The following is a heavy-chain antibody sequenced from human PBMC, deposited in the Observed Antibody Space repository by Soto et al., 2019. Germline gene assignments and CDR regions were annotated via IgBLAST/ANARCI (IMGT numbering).Heavy chain of an antibody. CDR2: ISGSGGST. D-gene: IGHD1-1*01. J-gene: IGHJ6*02. V-gene: IGHV3-23*01. CDR1: GFTFSSYA. Sequence: EVQLLESGGGLVQPGGSLRLSCAASGFTFSSYAMSWVRQAPGKGLEWVSAISGSGGSTYYADSVKGRFTISRDNSKNTLYLQMNCLRAEDTAVYYCAKNEESNYYYYYGMDVWGQGTTVTVSS. CDR3: AKNEESNYYYYYGMDV.